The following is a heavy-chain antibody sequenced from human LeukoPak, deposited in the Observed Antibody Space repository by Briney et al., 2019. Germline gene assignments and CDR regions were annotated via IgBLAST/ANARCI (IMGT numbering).Heavy chain of an antibody. CDR3: ARMLAATGSGFDY. CDR2: IYPGDSNT. Sequence: GESLKISCKGSGYSFINYWIGWVRHMPGKGLEWMGIIYPGDSNTRYSPSFQGQVSISADKAISTAYLQWSSLKASDTAMYYCARMLAATGSGFDYWGQGTLVTVSS. J-gene: IGHJ4*02. V-gene: IGHV5-51*01. D-gene: IGHD6-13*01. CDR1: GYSFINYW.